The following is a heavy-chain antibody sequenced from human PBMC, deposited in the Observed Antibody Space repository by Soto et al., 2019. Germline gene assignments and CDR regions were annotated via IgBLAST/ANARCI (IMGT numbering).Heavy chain of an antibody. CDR3: ARDLWEYDFWSGYSTTSYGMDV. Sequence: QVQLVASGGGVLQPGRSLRLSCAASGFTFSNYGMHWVRQAPGKGLEWVAVISYDGSNRYYADSVKGRFTISRDNSKNTLYLQMNSLRAEDAAVYYCARDLWEYDFWSGYSTTSYGMDVWGQGTTVTVSS. CDR2: ISYDGSNR. V-gene: IGHV3-30-3*01. J-gene: IGHJ6*02. D-gene: IGHD3-3*01. CDR1: GFTFSNYG.